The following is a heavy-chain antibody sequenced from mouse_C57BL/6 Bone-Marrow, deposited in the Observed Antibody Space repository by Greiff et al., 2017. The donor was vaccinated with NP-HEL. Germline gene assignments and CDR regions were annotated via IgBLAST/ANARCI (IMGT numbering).Heavy chain of an antibody. D-gene: IGHD1-1*01. Sequence: QVHVKQSGAELARPGASVKLSCKASGYTFTSYGISWVKQRTGQGLEWIGEIYPRSGNTYYNEKFKGKATLTADKSSSTAYMELRSLTSEDSAVYFCARSLRPNGSTLYYFDYWGQGTTLTVSS. CDR2: IYPRSGNT. J-gene: IGHJ2*01. CDR1: GYTFTSYG. CDR3: ARSLRPNGSTLYYFDY. V-gene: IGHV1-81*01.